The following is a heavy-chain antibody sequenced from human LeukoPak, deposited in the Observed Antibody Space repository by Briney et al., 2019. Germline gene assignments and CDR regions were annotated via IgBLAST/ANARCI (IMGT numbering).Heavy chain of an antibody. D-gene: IGHD1-7*01. CDR3: ARSTTPNYYYYYGMDV. V-gene: IGHV1-8*02. Sequence: ASVKVSCKASGYTFTSYGISWVRQAPGQGLEWMGWMNPNSGNTGYAQKFQGRVTMTRNTSISTAYMELSSLRSEDTAVYYCARSTTPNYYYYYGMDVWGQGTTVTVSS. J-gene: IGHJ6*02. CDR2: MNPNSGNT. CDR1: GYTFTSYG.